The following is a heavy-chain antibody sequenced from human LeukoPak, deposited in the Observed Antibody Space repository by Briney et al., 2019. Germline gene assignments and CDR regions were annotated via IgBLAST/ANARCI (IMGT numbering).Heavy chain of an antibody. J-gene: IGHJ4*02. V-gene: IGHV3-48*02. Sequence: GGSLRLSCAASGLTFSTYNMNWVRQAPGKGLEWVSYIDSSNSPIYYADSVKGRFTISRDSGKNSLYLQMNSLRDEDTAVYYCARDRCSGGSCYLDYWGQGTLVTVSS. CDR3: ARDRCSGGSCYLDY. CDR1: GLTFSTYN. CDR2: IDSSNSPI. D-gene: IGHD2-15*01.